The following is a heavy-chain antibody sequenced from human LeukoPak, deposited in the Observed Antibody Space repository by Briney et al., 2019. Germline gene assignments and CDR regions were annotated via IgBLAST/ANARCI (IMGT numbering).Heavy chain of an antibody. CDR2: FYTSANT. CDR3: ARGLRDEERHYGYYYMDV. V-gene: IGHV4-4*09. Sequence: KASETLSLTCTVSGDSVSGYYGSWIRQPPGKGLEWIGHFYTSANTNYNPSLKSRVTMSVDTSKNQFSLKLSSVTAADTAVYYCARGLRDEERHYGYYYMDVWGKGTTVTVSS. J-gene: IGHJ6*03. D-gene: IGHD3-22*01. CDR1: GDSVSGYY.